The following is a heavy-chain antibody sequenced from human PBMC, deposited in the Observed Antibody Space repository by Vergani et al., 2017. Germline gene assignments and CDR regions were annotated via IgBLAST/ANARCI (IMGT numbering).Heavy chain of an antibody. V-gene: IGHV1-69*02. CDR2: IIPILGIA. Sequence: QVQLVQSGAEVKKPGSSVKVSCKASGGTFSSYTISWVRQAPGQGLEWMGRIIPILGIANYAQKFQGRVTITADKSTSTAYMELSSLRSEDTAVYYCARAYHDSSGYYGDXFDPWGQGTLVTVSS. D-gene: IGHD3-22*01. J-gene: IGHJ5*02. CDR3: ARAYHDSSGYYGDXFDP. CDR1: GGTFSSYT.